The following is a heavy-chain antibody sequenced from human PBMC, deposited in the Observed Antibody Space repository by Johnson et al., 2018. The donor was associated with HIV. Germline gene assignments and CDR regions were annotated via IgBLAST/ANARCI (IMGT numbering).Heavy chain of an antibody. CDR2: IKQDGSEK. CDR1: GFTFTNYW. D-gene: IGHD4-11*01. Sequence: VQLVESGGGLVQPGGSLRLSCEASGFTFTNYWLSWVRQAPGKGLEWVADIKQDGSEKYYLDSVKGRFTISRDNAKKALYLQMNNLRAEETAVYYCVRNDGSNYEAFDIWGQGTMVAVSS. J-gene: IGHJ3*02. V-gene: IGHV3-7*05. CDR3: VRNDGSNYEAFDI.